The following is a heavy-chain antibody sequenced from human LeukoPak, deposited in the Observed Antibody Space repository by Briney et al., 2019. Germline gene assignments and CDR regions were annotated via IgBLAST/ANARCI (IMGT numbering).Heavy chain of an antibody. CDR2: TYYRSKWYN. J-gene: IGHJ5*02. CDR3: ASSGIAAAVGWFDP. Sequence: SQTLSLTCAISGDSVSGNSAAWNWIRQSPSRGLEWLGRTYYRSKWYNDYAVSVKSRITINPDTSKNQFSLQLNSVTPEDTAVYYCASSGIAAAVGWFDPWGQGTLVTVSS. D-gene: IGHD6-13*01. V-gene: IGHV6-1*01. CDR1: GDSVSGNSAA.